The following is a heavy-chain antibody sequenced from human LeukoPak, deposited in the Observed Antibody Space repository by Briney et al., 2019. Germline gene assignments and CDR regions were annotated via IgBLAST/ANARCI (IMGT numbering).Heavy chain of an antibody. CDR2: IYTSGST. CDR3: ARLKGYGGYRRPNYYMDV. D-gene: IGHD5-12*01. V-gene: IGHV4-4*09. J-gene: IGHJ6*03. Sequence: SETLSLTCTVSGGSISSYYWSWIRQPPGKGLEWIGYIYTSGSTNYNPSLKSRVTISVDTSKNQFSLKLSSVTAADTAVYYCARLKGYGGYRRPNYYMDVWGKGTTVTVSS. CDR1: GGSISSYY.